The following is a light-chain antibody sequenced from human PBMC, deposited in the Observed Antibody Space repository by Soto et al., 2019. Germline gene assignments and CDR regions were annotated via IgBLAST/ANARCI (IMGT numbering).Light chain of an antibody. J-gene: IGLJ1*01. V-gene: IGLV2-23*02. CDR2: EVI. CDR3: CSSGGSPTYV. CDR1: SSNVGSYKL. Sequence: QSALTQPASVSGSPGQSITISCTGTSSNVGSYKLVSWYQQHPGKAPKLMIFEVIKRPSGVSNRFSGSKSGNTASLTISGLKVEDEADYYCCSSGGSPTYVFGTGTKVTVL.